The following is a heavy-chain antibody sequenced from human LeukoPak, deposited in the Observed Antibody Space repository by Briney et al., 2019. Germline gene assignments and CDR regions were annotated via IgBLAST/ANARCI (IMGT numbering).Heavy chain of an antibody. J-gene: IGHJ4*02. CDR2: INSGRRST. V-gene: IGHV3-74*01. CDR1: RFTFNSYW. CDR3: ARGNSGYDLDLRFDY. D-gene: IGHD5-12*01. Sequence: GVSVRLSCAASRFTFNSYWMHWVPQAPGKGRVGGSRINSGRRSTSYTDSVRGRFTISRDNAKNTLYLQMNSLRDEDTAVYYCARGNSGYDLDLRFDYWGQGTLVSVSS.